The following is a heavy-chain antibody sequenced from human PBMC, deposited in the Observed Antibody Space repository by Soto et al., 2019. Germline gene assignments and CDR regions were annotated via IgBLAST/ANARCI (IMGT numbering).Heavy chain of an antibody. CDR1: GFTFSSYA. Sequence: LRLSCATSGFTFSSYAMSWVRQAPGKGLEWVSAISGSGGSTYYADSVKGRFTISRDNSKNTLYLQMNSLRAEDTAVYYCAKGQGARFYYYGMDVWGQGTTVTVSS. V-gene: IGHV3-23*01. CDR2: ISGSGGST. J-gene: IGHJ6*02. CDR3: AKGQGARFYYYGMDV.